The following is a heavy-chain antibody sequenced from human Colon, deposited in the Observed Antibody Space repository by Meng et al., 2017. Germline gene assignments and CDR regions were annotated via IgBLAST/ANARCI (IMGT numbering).Heavy chain of an antibody. V-gene: IGHV3-48*03. CDR1: GLSFSHYE. D-gene: IGHD3-16*01. Sequence: GESLKISCAVSGLSFSHYEMSWVRQAPGKGPEWVSYISASGSHIYYADSVQGRFTISRDNARNSLYLQMTRLRPEDTAIYYCTTDQGDSTWGTGYSESWGQGTLVTVSS. CDR3: TTDQGDSTWGTGYSES. J-gene: IGHJ4*02. CDR2: ISASGSHI.